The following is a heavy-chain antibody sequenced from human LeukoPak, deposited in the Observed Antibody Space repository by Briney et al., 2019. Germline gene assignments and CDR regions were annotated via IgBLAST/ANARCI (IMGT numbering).Heavy chain of an antibody. CDR1: GFSFSGYG. J-gene: IGHJ4*02. Sequence: QSGGSLRLSCAASGFSFSGYGMSWVRQAPGKGLEWVSYITFSSSIIYYADSVKGRFTISRDNAKNSLYLQMNSLRAEDTAVYYCARDRLHYGEYEKTFDYWGQGTLVSVSS. V-gene: IGHV3-48*01. D-gene: IGHD4-17*01. CDR3: ARDRLHYGEYEKTFDY. CDR2: ITFSSSII.